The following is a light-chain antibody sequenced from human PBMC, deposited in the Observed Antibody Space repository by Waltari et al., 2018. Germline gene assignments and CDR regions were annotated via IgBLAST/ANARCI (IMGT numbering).Light chain of an antibody. CDR2: NNK. V-gene: IGLV1-44*01. J-gene: IGLJ3*02. CDR3: AAWDDIVNGPV. CDR1: RSNIGRTT. Sequence: QSLLTQPPSASGTPGQTVALTCSGARSNIGRTTVNWYQQLPGTAPKLLIYNNKQRSSGVPDRSAGSKSGTTASLAISGLLSDDEADYYCAAWDDIVNGPVFGGGTKLTVL.